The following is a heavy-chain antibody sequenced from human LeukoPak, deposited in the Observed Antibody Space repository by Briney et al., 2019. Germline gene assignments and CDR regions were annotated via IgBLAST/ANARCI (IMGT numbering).Heavy chain of an antibody. V-gene: IGHV1-2*02. J-gene: IGHJ4*02. CDR2: IKPNSGGT. Sequence: GASVKVSCKASGYTFTSYGISWVRQAPGQGLEWMGWIKPNSGGTQLAQKFQGRVTMARDTSLTTAYMELSRLRSDDTAIYFCASAESHDYGETWGQGTLVTVSS. D-gene: IGHD3-16*01. CDR1: GYTFTSYG. CDR3: ASAESHDYGET.